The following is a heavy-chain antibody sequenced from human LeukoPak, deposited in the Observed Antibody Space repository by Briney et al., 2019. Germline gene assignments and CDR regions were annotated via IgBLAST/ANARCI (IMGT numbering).Heavy chain of an antibody. CDR3: ARRYNWNAFDP. CDR1: GHSFTSSW. D-gene: IGHD1-1*01. J-gene: IGHJ5*02. Sequence: GAPLNLSCTASGHSFTSSWIGWVRQIPAKALDRLGLIYPGDSDTTYNPSFQGQVTISADKSISTAYLQWSSLKASDTAMYYCARRYNWNAFDPRGQGTLVTVSS. V-gene: IGHV5-51*01. CDR2: IYPGDSDT.